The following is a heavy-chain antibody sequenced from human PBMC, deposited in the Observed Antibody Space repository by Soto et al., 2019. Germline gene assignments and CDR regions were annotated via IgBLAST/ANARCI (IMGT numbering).Heavy chain of an antibody. CDR2: IWYDGSNK. V-gene: IGHV3-33*01. CDR3: ARDSLRFLEWLIYNGMDV. D-gene: IGHD3-3*01. J-gene: IGHJ6*02. CDR1: GFTFSSYG. Sequence: GGSLRLSCAASGFTFSSYGMHWVRQAPGKGLEWVAVIWYDGSNKYYADSVKGRFTISRDNSKNTLYLQMNSLRAEDTAVYYCARDSLRFLEWLIYNGMDVWGQGTTVTVSS.